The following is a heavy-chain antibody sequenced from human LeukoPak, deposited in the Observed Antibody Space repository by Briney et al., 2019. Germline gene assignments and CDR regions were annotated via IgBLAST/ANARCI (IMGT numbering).Heavy chain of an antibody. V-gene: IGHV1-69*05. J-gene: IGHJ5*02. Sequence: ASVKVSCKASGYTFTGYYMHWVRQAPGQGLERLGGIMPLFGTAGYAQKFQGRVTITKDESTRTVYLELTSLTSDDTAVYYCARDVHGDYGSGWFDPWGQGTLVSVSS. D-gene: IGHD4-17*01. CDR1: GYTFTGYY. CDR3: ARDVHGDYGSGWFDP. CDR2: IMPLFGTA.